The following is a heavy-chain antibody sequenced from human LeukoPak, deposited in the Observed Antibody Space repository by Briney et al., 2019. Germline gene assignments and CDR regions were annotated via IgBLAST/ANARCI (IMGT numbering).Heavy chain of an antibody. J-gene: IGHJ6*03. D-gene: IGHD4-11*01. Sequence: GGSLRLSCTVSGFTLSTYSLNWVRRAPGKGLEWVSLMTNSRSYYADSVKGRFTISRDNAKNSLYLQMNSLRAEDTAVYYCARVSPTVTTGPPYYYYMDVWGKGTTVTVSS. CDR1: GFTLSTYS. CDR3: ARVSPTVTTGPPYYYYMDV. CDR2: MTNSRSY. V-gene: IGHV3-21*01.